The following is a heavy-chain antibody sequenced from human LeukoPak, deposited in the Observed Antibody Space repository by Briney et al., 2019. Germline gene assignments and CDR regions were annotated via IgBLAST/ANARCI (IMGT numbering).Heavy chain of an antibody. V-gene: IGHV3-23*01. Sequence: GGSLRLSCAASGFTFSSYAMSWVRQAPGKGLEWVSGISGSGGSTYYADSVKGRFTISRDNSKNTLNLQMNSLRGEDTAIYYCAKSSPNDFWSGRIPFYYYYYMDVWGKGTTVTVSS. CDR3: AKSSPNDFWSGRIPFYYYYYMDV. CDR2: ISGSGGST. D-gene: IGHD3-3*01. J-gene: IGHJ6*03. CDR1: GFTFSSYA.